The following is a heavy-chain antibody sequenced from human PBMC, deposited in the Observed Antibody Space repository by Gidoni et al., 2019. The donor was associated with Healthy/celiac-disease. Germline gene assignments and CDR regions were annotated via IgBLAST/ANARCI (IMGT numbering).Heavy chain of an antibody. V-gene: IGHV3-30-3*01. Sequence: QVQLVESGGCVVQPGRSLRPTRAASGFTFSCYAMPWVRQAPGKGLGWVAVISYDGSNKYYADSVKGRFTISRDNSKNTLYLQMNSLRAEDTAVYYCASYRDYYDSSGPNYYFDYWGQGTLVTVSS. CDR2: ISYDGSNK. CDR1: GFTFSCYA. J-gene: IGHJ4*02. D-gene: IGHD3-22*01. CDR3: ASYRDYYDSSGPNYYFDY.